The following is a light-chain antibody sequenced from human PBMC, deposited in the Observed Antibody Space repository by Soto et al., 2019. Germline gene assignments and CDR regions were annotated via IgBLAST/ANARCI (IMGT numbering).Light chain of an antibody. J-gene: IGLJ1*01. V-gene: IGLV2-14*01. Sequence: QSALTQPASVSGSPGQSITISCTGTSSVVGGYKYVSWYQQHPGKAPKLIIYEVSHRPTGVSNRFSASKSGNTASLTISGLQAEDEADYYCSSYTTSSTFVFGTGTKVTVL. CDR3: SSYTTSSTFV. CDR2: EVS. CDR1: SSVVGGYKY.